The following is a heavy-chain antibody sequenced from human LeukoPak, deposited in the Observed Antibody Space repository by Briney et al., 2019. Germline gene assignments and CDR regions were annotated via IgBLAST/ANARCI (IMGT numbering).Heavy chain of an antibody. V-gene: IGHV4-31*03. CDR2: IYYSGST. D-gene: IGHD3-22*01. J-gene: IGHJ4*02. CDR1: GGSISSGGYY. CDR3: ARYYYDSSGYYWGHYFDY. Sequence: PSETLSLTCTVSGGSISSGGYYWSWIRLHPGKGLEWVGYIYYSGSTYYNPSLKSRVTISVDTSKNQFSLKLSSVTAADTAVYYCARYYYDSSGYYWGHYFDYWGQGTLVTVSS.